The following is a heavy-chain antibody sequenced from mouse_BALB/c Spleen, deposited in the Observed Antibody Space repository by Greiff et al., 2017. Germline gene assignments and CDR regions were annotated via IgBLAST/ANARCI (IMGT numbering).Heavy chain of an antibody. CDR1: GYSITSDYA. Sequence: EVKLVESGPGLVKPSQSLSLTCTVTGYSITSDYAWNWIRQFPGNKLEWMGYISYSGSTSYNPSLKSRISITRDTSKNQFFLQLNSVTTEDTATYSCATQGYSPPYARDNWGQGTSVTVSS. CDR2: ISYSGST. J-gene: IGHJ4*01. D-gene: IGHD2-3*01. V-gene: IGHV3-2*02. CDR3: ATQGYSPPYARDN.